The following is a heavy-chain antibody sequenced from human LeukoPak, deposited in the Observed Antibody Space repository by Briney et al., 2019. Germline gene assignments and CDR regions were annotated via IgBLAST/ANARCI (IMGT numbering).Heavy chain of an antibody. CDR1: GFTFSSCG. J-gene: IGHJ4*02. CDR2: IRYHGSDK. V-gene: IGHV3-30*02. Sequence: GGFLRLSCAASGFTFSSCGMHWVRQAPGKGLEWVAFIRYHGSDKYYADSVKGRFTISRDNSENTLYLQMNSLRAEDTAVYYCAKSPSSWKFDDWGQGTLVTVSS. CDR3: AKSPSSWKFDD. D-gene: IGHD6-13*01.